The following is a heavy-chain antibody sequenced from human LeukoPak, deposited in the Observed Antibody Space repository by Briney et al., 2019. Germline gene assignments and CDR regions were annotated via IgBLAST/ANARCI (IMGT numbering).Heavy chain of an antibody. CDR2: VNGDGSDT. J-gene: IGHJ3*02. V-gene: IGHV3-74*01. CDR3: TRDGGSGTYRVFDM. D-gene: IGHD3-10*01. CDR1: GFTFSSYW. Sequence: PGGSLRLSCAASGFTFSSYWMHWVRQAQGKGLVWVARVNGDGSDTNYADSAKGRFTISRDNAKNTLYLQMNSLGAEDTAVYYCTRDGGSGTYRVFDMWGQGTMVTVST.